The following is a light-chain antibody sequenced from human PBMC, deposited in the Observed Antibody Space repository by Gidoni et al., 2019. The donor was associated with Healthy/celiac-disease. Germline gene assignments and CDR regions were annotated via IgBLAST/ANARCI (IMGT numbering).Light chain of an antibody. J-gene: IGLJ2*01. V-gene: IGLV1-36*01. CDR3: AAWDASLNAVL. CDR1: SSNIGKNA. Sequence: QSVLTQPPSVSEAPRQRVTISCSGSSSNIGKNAVNWYQQLPGKAPNLLIYYDDLLSSGVSDRFSGSKSGTSASRAISGLQSEDEAAYYCAAWDASLNAVLFGGGTKLTVL. CDR2: YDD.